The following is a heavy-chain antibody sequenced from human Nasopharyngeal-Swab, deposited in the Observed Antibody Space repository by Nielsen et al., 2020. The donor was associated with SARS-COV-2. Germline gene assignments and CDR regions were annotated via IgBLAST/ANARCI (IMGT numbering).Heavy chain of an antibody. Sequence: SETLSLTCTVSGDSISSNSYYWSWIRQHPGKGLEWIGYIHYTGNTYYNPSLESRLTISLDTSQNQFSLRLSSVTAADTAVYYCAREVIEQAVSDAFDFWGQGTMVTVSS. V-gene: IGHV4-31*03. CDR2: IHYTGNT. CDR3: AREVIEQAVSDAFDF. J-gene: IGHJ3*01. CDR1: GDSISSNSYY. D-gene: IGHD3-16*02.